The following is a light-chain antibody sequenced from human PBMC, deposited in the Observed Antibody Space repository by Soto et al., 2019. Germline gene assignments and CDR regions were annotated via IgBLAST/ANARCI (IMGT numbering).Light chain of an antibody. J-gene: IGKJ5*01. CDR3: QQSYDSPIT. V-gene: IGKV1-39*01. CDR2: GAS. CDR1: QNIRIY. Sequence: DIQMTQSPSSLSASVGDRVTITCRASQNIRIYLNWYQQKPGKAPKLLIYGASSLQSGAPSRFSGSGSGTDFTLTISSLQPEDFATYYCQQSYDSPITFGRGTRLEIK.